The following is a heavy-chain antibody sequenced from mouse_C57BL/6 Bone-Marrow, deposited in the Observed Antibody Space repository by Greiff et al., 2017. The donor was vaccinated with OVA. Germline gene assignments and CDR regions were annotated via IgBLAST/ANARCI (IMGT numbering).Heavy chain of an antibody. D-gene: IGHD3-3*01. CDR1: GFNIKDDY. J-gene: IGHJ3*01. Sequence: VQLQQSGAELVRPGASVKLSCTASGFNIKDDYMHWVKQRPEQGLEWIGWIDPENGDTEYASKFQGKATITADTSSNTAYLQLSSLTSEDTAVYYCTTGDVFAYWGQGTLVTVSA. CDR3: TTGDVFAY. CDR2: IDPENGDT. V-gene: IGHV14-4*01.